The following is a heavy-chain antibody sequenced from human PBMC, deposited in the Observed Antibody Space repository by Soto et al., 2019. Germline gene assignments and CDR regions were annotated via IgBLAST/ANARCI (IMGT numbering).Heavy chain of an antibody. CDR2: IIPIFGTA. CDR3: ARGDRYCSSTSCPKLDY. V-gene: IGHV1-69*01. Sequence: QVQLVQSGAEVKKPGSSVKVSCKASGGTFSSYAISWVRQAPGQGLEWMGGIIPIFGTANYAQKFQGRVTITADESTSTAYMELSSLRSDDTAVYYCARGDRYCSSTSCPKLDYWGQGTLVTVSS. CDR1: GGTFSSYA. J-gene: IGHJ4*02. D-gene: IGHD2-2*01.